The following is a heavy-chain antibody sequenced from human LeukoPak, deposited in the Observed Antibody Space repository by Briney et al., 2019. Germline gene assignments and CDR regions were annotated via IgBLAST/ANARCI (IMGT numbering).Heavy chain of an antibody. CDR2: IIPIFGSA. CDR3: ARGGLYYYDSSGYYPN. CDR1: GGTFSSYA. Sequence: ASVKVSCKASGGTFSSYAISWVRQAPGQGLEWMGGIIPIFGSANYAQKFQGRVTITTDESTSTAYMELSSLRSEDTAVYYCARGGLYYYDSSGYYPNGGQGTLVTVSS. V-gene: IGHV1-69*05. J-gene: IGHJ4*02. D-gene: IGHD3-22*01.